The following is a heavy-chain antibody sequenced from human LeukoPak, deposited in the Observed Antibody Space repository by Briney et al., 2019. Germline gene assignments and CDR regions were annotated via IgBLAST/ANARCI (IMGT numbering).Heavy chain of an antibody. D-gene: IGHD1-1*01. CDR3: ARANGSKNYYYYYMDV. Sequence: SQTLSLTCTVSGGSISSGSYYWSWIRQPAGKGLEWIGRIYTSGSTNYNPSLKSRVTISVDTSKNQFSLKLSSVTAADTAVYYCARANGSKNYYYYYMDVWGKGTTVTISS. CDR2: IYTSGST. V-gene: IGHV4-61*02. J-gene: IGHJ6*03. CDR1: GGSISSGSYY.